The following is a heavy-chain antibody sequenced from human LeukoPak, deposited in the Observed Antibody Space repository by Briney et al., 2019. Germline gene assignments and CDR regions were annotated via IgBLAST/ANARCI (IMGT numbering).Heavy chain of an antibody. CDR3: ARAGYSSGWYRRGYFDY. J-gene: IGHJ4*02. Sequence: SETLSLTCAVYGGSFSGYYWSWIRQPPGKGLEWIGEINHSGSTNYNPPLKSRVTISVDTSKNQCSLKLSSVTAADTAVYYCARAGYSSGWYRRGYFDYWGQGTLVTVSS. CDR1: GGSFSGYY. V-gene: IGHV4-34*01. D-gene: IGHD6-19*01. CDR2: INHSGST.